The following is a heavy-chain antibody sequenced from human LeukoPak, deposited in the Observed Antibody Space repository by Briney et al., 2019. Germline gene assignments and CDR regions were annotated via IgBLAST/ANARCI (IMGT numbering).Heavy chain of an antibody. CDR1: GGSFSGYY. J-gene: IGHJ4*02. CDR3: AREELGATNFFDY. D-gene: IGHD1-26*01. V-gene: IGHV4-34*01. Sequence: SETLSLTCAVYGGSFSGYYWSWIRQPSGKGLEWIGEINHSGSTNYNPSLKSRVTISVDTSKNQFSLKLSSVTAADTAVYYCAREELGATNFFDYWGQGTLVTVSS. CDR2: INHSGST.